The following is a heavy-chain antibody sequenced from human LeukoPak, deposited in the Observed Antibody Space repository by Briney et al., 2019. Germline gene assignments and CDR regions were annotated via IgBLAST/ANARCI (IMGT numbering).Heavy chain of an antibody. D-gene: IGHD3-22*01. Sequence: GGSLRLSCAASGFTFSSYGMHWVRQAPGKGLEWVAVICYDGSNKYYADSVKGRFTISRDNTKNTLYLQMNSLRGEDTAVHYCARDEPVYYDSSGYPHYWGQGTLVTVSS. CDR1: GFTFSSYG. V-gene: IGHV3-33*01. J-gene: IGHJ4*02. CDR2: ICYDGSNK. CDR3: ARDEPVYYDSSGYPHY.